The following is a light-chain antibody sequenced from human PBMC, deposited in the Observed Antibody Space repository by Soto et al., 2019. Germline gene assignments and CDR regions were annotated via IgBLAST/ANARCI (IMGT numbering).Light chain of an antibody. V-gene: IGLV2-14*03. CDR1: SSDVGNYNY. CDR2: DVT. CDR3: SSFTTSSPVV. J-gene: IGLJ2*01. Sequence: QSALTQPASVSGSPGQSITIPCTGTSSDVGNYNYVSWYQHHPGKAPKLMIYDVTNRPSGVSNRFSGSKSGNTASLTISGLQAEDEADYFCSSFTTSSPVVFGGGTKLTVL.